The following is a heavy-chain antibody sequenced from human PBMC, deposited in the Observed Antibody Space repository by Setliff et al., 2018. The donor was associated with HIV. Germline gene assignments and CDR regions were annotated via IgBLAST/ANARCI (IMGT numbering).Heavy chain of an antibody. CDR3: VRVDYGDYDFDY. V-gene: IGHV4-59*08. Sequence: SETLSLTCTVSGGSIRSHYWSWIRQPPGKGLEWIGNIYYSGSTNYNPSLKSRVTISVDTTKSQISLKLISVTAADTAVFYCVRVDYGDYDFDYWGQGTLVTVSS. CDR2: IYYSGST. J-gene: IGHJ4*02. CDR1: GGSIRSHY. D-gene: IGHD4-17*01.